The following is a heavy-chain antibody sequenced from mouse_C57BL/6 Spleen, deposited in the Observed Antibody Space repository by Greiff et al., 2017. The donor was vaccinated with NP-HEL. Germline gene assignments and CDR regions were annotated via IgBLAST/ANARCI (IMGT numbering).Heavy chain of an antibody. J-gene: IGHJ1*03. V-gene: IGHV6-6*01. D-gene: IGHD4-1*01. CDR1: GFTFSDAW. Sequence: EVQWVESGGGLVQPGGSMKLSCAASGFTFSDAWMDWVRQSPEKGLEWVAEIRNKANNHATYYAESVKGRFTISRDDSKSSVYLQMNSLRAEDTGIYYCRWTGTWYFDVWGTGTTVTVSS. CDR2: IRNKANNHAT. CDR3: RWTGTWYFDV.